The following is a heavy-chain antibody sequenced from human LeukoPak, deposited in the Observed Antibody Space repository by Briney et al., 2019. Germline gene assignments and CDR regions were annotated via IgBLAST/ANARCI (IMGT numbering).Heavy chain of an antibody. CDR2: ISSSGSTI. V-gene: IGHV3-48*04. CDR3: ARDESVYGYDYYYYYYMDV. CDR1: GFTFSSYS. Sequence: QPGGSLRLSCAASGFTFSSYSMNWVRQAPGKGLEWVSYISSSGSTIYYADSVKGRFTISRDNAKNSLYLQMNSLRAEDTAVYYCARDESVYGYDYYYYYYMDVWGKGTTVTISS. D-gene: IGHD5/OR15-5a*01. J-gene: IGHJ6*03.